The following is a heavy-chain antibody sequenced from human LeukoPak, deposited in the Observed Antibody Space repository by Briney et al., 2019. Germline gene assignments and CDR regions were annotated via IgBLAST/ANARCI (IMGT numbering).Heavy chain of an antibody. D-gene: IGHD3-22*01. J-gene: IGHJ4*02. CDR3: ARSMYYYDSSGYPQSYYFDY. CDR1: GGSISSYY. V-gene: IGHV4-4*07. CDR2: IYTSGST. Sequence: SETLSLTCTVSGGSISSYYWSWIRQPAGKGLEWIGRIYTSGSTNYNPSLKSRVTISVDKSKNQFSMKLSSVTAADTAVYYCARSMYYYDSSGYPQSYYFDYWGQGTLVTVSS.